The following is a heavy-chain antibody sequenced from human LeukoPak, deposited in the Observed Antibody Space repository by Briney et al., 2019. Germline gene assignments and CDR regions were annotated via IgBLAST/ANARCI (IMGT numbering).Heavy chain of an antibody. CDR2: IYYTGGT. Sequence: SETLSLTCSVSGGSITTSSYYWGWIRQPPEKGLEWIGSIYYTGGTYYNPSLKSRVTISVDTSKNQFSLKLNSVTAADTAMYYCARVRYFDSSGYYYDFDYWGQGTLVTVSS. J-gene: IGHJ4*02. V-gene: IGHV4-39*07. CDR3: ARVRYFDSSGYYYDFDY. CDR1: GGSITTSSYY. D-gene: IGHD3-22*01.